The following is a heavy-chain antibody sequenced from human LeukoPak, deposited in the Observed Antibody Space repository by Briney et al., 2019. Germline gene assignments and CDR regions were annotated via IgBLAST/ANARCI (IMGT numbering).Heavy chain of an antibody. J-gene: IGHJ4*02. CDR2: ITDSGGST. V-gene: IGHV3-23*01. Sequence: GGSLRLSCAASGFTFSSYAMSWVRQAPGKGLEWVSAITDSGGSTFYADSVKGRFTISRDNSKNTLYLQMSSLRAEDTAVYYCPKSPSSSWYYFDYWGPGTLVTASS. D-gene: IGHD6-13*01. CDR1: GFTFSSYA. CDR3: PKSPSSSWYYFDY.